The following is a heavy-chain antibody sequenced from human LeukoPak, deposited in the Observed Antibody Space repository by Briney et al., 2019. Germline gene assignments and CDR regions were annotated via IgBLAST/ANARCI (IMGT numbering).Heavy chain of an antibody. Sequence: GGSLGLSCAASGFTFSSYGMHWVRQAPGKGLEWVAVISYDGSNKYYADSVKGRFTISRDNSKNTLYLQMNSLRAEDTAVYYCAKPPITFGGVIGNAFDIWGQGTMVTVSS. D-gene: IGHD3-16*02. CDR1: GFTFSSYG. V-gene: IGHV3-30*18. CDR3: AKPPITFGGVIGNAFDI. CDR2: ISYDGSNK. J-gene: IGHJ3*02.